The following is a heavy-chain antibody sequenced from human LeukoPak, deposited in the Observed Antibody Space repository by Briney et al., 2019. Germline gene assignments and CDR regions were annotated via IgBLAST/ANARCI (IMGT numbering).Heavy chain of an antibody. Sequence: ASVKVSCKASGYTFTSYDINWVRQATGQGLEWMGWMNPNSGNTGYAQKFQGRVTITTDESTSTAYMELSSLRSEDTAVYYCARLVTTVTTRPVDVWGKGTTVTVSS. V-gene: IGHV1-8*01. CDR1: GYTFTSYD. D-gene: IGHD4-17*01. CDR2: MNPNSGNT. J-gene: IGHJ6*04. CDR3: ARLVTTVTTRPVDV.